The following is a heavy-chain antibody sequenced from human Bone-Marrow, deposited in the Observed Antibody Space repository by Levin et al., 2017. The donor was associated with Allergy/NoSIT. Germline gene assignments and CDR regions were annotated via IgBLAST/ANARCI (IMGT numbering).Heavy chain of an antibody. CDR3: AKDDKGAVTRAYYYYGMDV. CDR1: GFTFSSYG. J-gene: IGHJ6*02. D-gene: IGHD4-17*01. Sequence: GGSLRLSCAASGFTFSSYGMHWVRQAPGKGLEWVAVISYDGSNKYYADSVKGRFTISRDNSKNTLYLQMNSLRAEDTAVYYCAKDDKGAVTRAYYYYGMDVWGQGTTVTVSS. CDR2: ISYDGSNK. V-gene: IGHV3-30*18.